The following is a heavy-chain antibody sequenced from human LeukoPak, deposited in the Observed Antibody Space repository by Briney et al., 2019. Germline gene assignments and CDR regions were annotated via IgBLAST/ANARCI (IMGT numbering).Heavy chain of an antibody. Sequence: PSETLSPTCTVSGGSISSSSYYWGWIRQPPGKGLEWIGSIYYSGSTYYNPSLKSRVTISVDTSKNQFSLKLSSVTAADTAVYYCARVGLLIWGQGTMVTVSS. CDR3: ARVGLLI. D-gene: IGHD3-10*01. V-gene: IGHV4-39*07. CDR2: IYYSGST. J-gene: IGHJ3*02. CDR1: GGSISSSSYY.